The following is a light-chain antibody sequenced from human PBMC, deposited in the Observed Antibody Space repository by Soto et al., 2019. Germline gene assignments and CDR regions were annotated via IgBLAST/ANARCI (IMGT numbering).Light chain of an antibody. CDR1: SSDVGGYNY. CDR3: CSYAGSYTSYV. J-gene: IGLJ1*01. V-gene: IGLV2-11*01. CDR2: DVS. Sequence: QSALTQPRSVSGSPGQSVTISCTGTSSDVGGYNYVSWYQQHPGKAPKLMIYDVSKRLSGVPDRFSGSKSGNTASLTISGLQAEDEADYYCCSYAGSYTSYVFGTGTKVTVL.